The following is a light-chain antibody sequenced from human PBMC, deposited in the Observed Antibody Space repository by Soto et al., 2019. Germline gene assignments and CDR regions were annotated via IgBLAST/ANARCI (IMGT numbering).Light chain of an antibody. V-gene: IGKV1-39*01. CDR1: QTPRTF. CDR2: ATS. CDR3: QQPPYT. J-gene: IGKJ3*01. Sequence: DIQMPQSPSSLSASVGDRVTITCRASQTPRTFLNWYQQKPGKAPKLLIYATSTLQSGVPSRFSGRDSGADFTLTINNLQPEDFATYYCQQPPYTFGPGTKVDI.